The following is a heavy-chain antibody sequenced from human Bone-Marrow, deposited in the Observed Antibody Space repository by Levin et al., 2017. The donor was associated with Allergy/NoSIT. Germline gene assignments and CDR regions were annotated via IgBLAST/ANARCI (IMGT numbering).Heavy chain of an antibody. CDR2: ISASSRNI. CDR1: GFTFDSFS. CDR3: ARESGVVRFDY. Sequence: GESLKISCAASGFTFDSFSVTWVRQAPGKGLEWVSSISASSRNIYYADSLKGRFSISRDNAKNSLYLQMNNLRADDTAVYYCARESGVVRFDYWGQGTLVTVSS. J-gene: IGHJ4*02. D-gene: IGHD3-3*01. V-gene: IGHV3-21*01.